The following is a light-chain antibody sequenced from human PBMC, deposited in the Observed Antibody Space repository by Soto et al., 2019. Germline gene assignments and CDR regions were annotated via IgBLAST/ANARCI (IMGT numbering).Light chain of an antibody. CDR3: QQFGSSPRT. CDR1: QSVGSDY. J-gene: IGKJ1*01. V-gene: IGKV3-20*01. Sequence: EIVLTQSPRTLSLSPGERATLSCRASQSVGSDYVAWYQHRPGQAPRLLFSGIFRRATGIPDRFSGSGSGTDFTLTINRLEPEDFAVYYCQQFGSSPRTFGQGTKVDIK. CDR2: GIF.